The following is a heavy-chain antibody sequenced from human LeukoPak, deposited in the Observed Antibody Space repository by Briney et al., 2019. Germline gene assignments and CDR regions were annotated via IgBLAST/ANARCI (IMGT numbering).Heavy chain of an antibody. CDR3: ARDWSGPYYFDH. D-gene: IGHD3-3*01. V-gene: IGHV4-59*12. Sequence: SETLSLTCTVSGGSISNYYWGWIRQPPGKGLEWIGYIYYSGSTNYNPSLKSRVTISIDTSKNQFSLKLTSVTAADTAVYYCARDWSGPYYFDHWGQGILVTVSS. CDR2: IYYSGST. CDR1: GGSISNYY. J-gene: IGHJ4*01.